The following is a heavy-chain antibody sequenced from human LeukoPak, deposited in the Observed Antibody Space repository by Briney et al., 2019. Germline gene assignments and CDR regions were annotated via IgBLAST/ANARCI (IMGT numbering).Heavy chain of an antibody. CDR1: GFTFSSYS. J-gene: IGHJ6*02. CDR2: ISSSSSYI. Sequence: GGSLRLSCAASGFTFSSYSMNWVRQAPGKGLEWVSSISSSSSYIYYADSVKGRFTISRDNAKNSLYLQMNSLRAEDTAVYYCARKIKLWFGERHGMDVWGQGTTVTVSS. CDR3: ARKIKLWFGERHGMDV. V-gene: IGHV3-21*01. D-gene: IGHD3-10*01.